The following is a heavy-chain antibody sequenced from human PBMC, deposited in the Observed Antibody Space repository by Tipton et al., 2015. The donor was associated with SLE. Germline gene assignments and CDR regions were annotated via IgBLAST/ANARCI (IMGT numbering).Heavy chain of an antibody. J-gene: IGHJ3*02. V-gene: IGHV3-33*01. Sequence: SLRLSCAASGFTFSSYGMHWVRQAPGKGLEWVAVIWYDGSNKYYADSVQGRFTISRDNSKNTLYLQMNSLRAEDTAVYYCARVRDSGWSDDPFDIWGQGTLVTVSS. CDR1: GFTFSSYG. D-gene: IGHD6-19*01. CDR3: ARVRDSGWSDDPFDI. CDR2: IWYDGSNK.